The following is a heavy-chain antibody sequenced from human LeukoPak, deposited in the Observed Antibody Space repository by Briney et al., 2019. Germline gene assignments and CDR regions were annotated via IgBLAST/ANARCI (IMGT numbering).Heavy chain of an antibody. CDR1: GLILSSYW. V-gene: IGHV3-66*01. CDR2: IYTAGRP. CDR3: ARAGANQYDTSGYYSKDAFDI. J-gene: IGHJ3*02. D-gene: IGHD3-22*01. Sequence: GGSLRLSCAASGLILSSYWMSWVRQAPGKGLECVSVIYTAGRPYYADFVKGRFTISRDNSENTVALQMNSLRAEDTAVYYCARAGANQYDTSGYYSKDAFDIWGPGTTVTVSS.